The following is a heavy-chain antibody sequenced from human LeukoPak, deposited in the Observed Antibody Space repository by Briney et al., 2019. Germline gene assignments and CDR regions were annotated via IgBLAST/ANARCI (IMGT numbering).Heavy chain of an antibody. CDR1: GFTFSDYA. D-gene: IGHD4-11*01. Sequence: GGSLRLSCTASGFTFSDYAMSWFRPAPGKGLDWVGFIRTKAHGGTAEYAASVKDRFTISRDDSKSIAHLQMNSLKIENTAVYYCSRDPTTIARGYFDYWGQGTLVTVSS. J-gene: IGHJ4*02. CDR3: SRDPTTIARGYFDY. CDR2: IRTKAHGGTA. V-gene: IGHV3-49*03.